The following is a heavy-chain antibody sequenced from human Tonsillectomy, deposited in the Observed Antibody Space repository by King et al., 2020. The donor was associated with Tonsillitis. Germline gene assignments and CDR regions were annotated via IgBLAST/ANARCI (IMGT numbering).Heavy chain of an antibody. CDR1: GGSISSSSYY. CDR2: IYYSGST. Sequence: PLQESGPGLVKPSETLSLTCTVSGGSISSSSYYWGWIRQPPGKGLEWIGSIYYSGSTYYNPSLKSRVTISVDTSKNQFSLKLSSVTAADTAVYYCARQGGTMVRGEDWFDPWGQGTLVTVSS. CDR3: ARQGGTMVRGEDWFDP. V-gene: IGHV4-39*01. J-gene: IGHJ5*02. D-gene: IGHD3-10*01.